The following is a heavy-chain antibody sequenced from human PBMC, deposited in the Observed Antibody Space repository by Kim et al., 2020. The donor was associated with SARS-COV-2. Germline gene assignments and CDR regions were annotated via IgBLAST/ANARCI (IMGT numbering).Heavy chain of an antibody. Sequence: KGRFTISRDNSKNTLYLQMNSRRAEETAVYYCAREIGDSYGYYYYYGMDVWGQGTTVTVSS. V-gene: IGHV3-66*01. CDR3: AREIGDSYGYYYYYGMDV. D-gene: IGHD5-18*01. J-gene: IGHJ6*02.